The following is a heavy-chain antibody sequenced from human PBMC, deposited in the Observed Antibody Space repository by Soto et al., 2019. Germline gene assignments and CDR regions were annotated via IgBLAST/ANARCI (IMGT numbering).Heavy chain of an antibody. V-gene: IGHV3-23*01. Sequence: EVQLLESGGGLVQPGGSLRLSCADSGCTFSSYAMSWVRQAPGKGLEWGSAISGSGGSTYYADSVKGRFTMSRDNSKNTLYLQMNSLRAEDTAVYYCAKDLHTAMGTILGFFDYWGQGTLVTVSS. CDR1: GCTFSSYA. J-gene: IGHJ4*02. CDR2: ISGSGGST. D-gene: IGHD5-18*01. CDR3: AKDLHTAMGTILGFFDY.